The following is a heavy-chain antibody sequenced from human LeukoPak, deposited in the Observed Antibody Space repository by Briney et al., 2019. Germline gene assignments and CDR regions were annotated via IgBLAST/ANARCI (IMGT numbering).Heavy chain of an antibody. CDR1: GFTFSSYA. J-gene: IGHJ4*02. CDR2: ISGSGGST. CDR3: ARDIYYDSSGYYGSVY. V-gene: IGHV3-23*01. D-gene: IGHD3-22*01. Sequence: GGSLRLSCAASGFTFSSYAMSWVRQAPGKGLEWVSAISGSGGSTYYADSVKGRFTISRDNSKNTLYLQMNSLRAEDTAVYYCARDIYYDSSGYYGSVYWGQGTLVTVSS.